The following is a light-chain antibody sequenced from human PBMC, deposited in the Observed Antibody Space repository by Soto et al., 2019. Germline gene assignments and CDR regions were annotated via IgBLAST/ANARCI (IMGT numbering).Light chain of an antibody. Sequence: DIVMTQFPDSLAMSLGERATINCKSSQSVLYSSNNKNYLAWYQQKPGQPPKLLIYWASTRESGVPDRFSGSGSGTDFTLTISSLQAEDVAVYYCQQYYSTPYTFGQETKLVIK. J-gene: IGKJ2*01. CDR2: WAS. CDR1: QSVLYSSNNKNY. CDR3: QQYYSTPYT. V-gene: IGKV4-1*01.